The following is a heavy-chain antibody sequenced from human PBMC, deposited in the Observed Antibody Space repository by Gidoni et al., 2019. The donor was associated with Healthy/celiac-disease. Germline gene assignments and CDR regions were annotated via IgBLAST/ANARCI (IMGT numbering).Heavy chain of an antibody. CDR3: AGFCRSTSCYWWQDHPPVC. V-gene: IGHV3-7*01. CDR1: GFTFSSYW. CDR2: IKQDGSEK. J-gene: IGHJ4*02. D-gene: IGHD2-2*01. Sequence: EVQLVESGGGLVQPGGSLRLPCAASGFTFSSYWMSWVRQAQGKGLAWVANIKQDGSEKYYVDSVKGRFTISRDNAKNSLYLQMNSLRAEDTAVYYCAGFCRSTSCYWWQDHPPVCWGQGTLVTVSS.